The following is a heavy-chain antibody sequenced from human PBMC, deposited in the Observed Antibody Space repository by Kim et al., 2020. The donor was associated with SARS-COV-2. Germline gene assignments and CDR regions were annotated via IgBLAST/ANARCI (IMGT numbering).Heavy chain of an antibody. CDR1: GGTFSSYA. CDR2: IIPIFGTA. V-gene: IGHV1-69*13. CDR3: AREGSGYPHRYFDY. Sequence: SVKVSCKASGGTFSSYAISWVRQAPGQGLEWMGGIIPIFGTANYAQKFQGRVTITADESTSTAYMELSSLRSEDTAVYYCAREGSGYPHRYFDYWGQGTLVTVSS. J-gene: IGHJ4*02. D-gene: IGHD3-22*01.